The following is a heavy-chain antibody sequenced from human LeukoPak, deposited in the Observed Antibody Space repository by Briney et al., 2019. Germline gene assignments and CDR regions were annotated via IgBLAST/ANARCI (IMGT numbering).Heavy chain of an antibody. Sequence: GGSLRLSCAASGFTFSSYAMHWVRQAPGKGLEWVAVISYDGSNKYYADSVKGRFTISRDNSKNTLYLQMNSLKTEDTAVYYCTTANSGPRDYWGQGTLVTVSS. CDR3: TTANSGPRDY. V-gene: IGHV3-30-3*01. CDR2: ISYDGSNK. CDR1: GFTFSSYA. D-gene: IGHD6-19*01. J-gene: IGHJ4*02.